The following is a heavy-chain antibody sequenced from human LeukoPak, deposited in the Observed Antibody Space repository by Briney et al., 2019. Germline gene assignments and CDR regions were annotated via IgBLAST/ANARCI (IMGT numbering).Heavy chain of an antibody. CDR1: GGSISSYY. D-gene: IGHD5-24*01. CDR3: ARGATDKATIRGNWFDP. CDR2: IYYSGST. J-gene: IGHJ5*02. Sequence: SETLSLTCTVSGGSISSYYWSWIRQPPGKGLEWIGYIYYSGSTNYNPSLKSRVTISVDTSKNQFSLKLSSVTAADTAVYYCARGATDKATIRGNWFDPWGQGTLVTVSS. V-gene: IGHV4-59*08.